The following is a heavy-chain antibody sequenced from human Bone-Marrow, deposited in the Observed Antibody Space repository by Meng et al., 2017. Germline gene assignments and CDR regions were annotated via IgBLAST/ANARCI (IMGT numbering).Heavy chain of an antibody. Sequence: QVQLVQAGAEVKKPWSSVKVSCKASGGTFSSYAISWVRQAPGQGLEWMGGIIPIFGTANYAQKFQGRVTITADESTSTAYMELSSLRSEDTAVYYCTTDPVVYDFWSGWGQGTLVTVSS. V-gene: IGHV1-69*01. D-gene: IGHD3-3*01. CDR3: TTDPVVYDFWSG. CDR1: GGTFSSYA. J-gene: IGHJ4*02. CDR2: IIPIFGTA.